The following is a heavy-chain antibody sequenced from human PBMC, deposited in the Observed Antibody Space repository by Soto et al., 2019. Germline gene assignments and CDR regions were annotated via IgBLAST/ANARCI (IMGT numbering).Heavy chain of an antibody. CDR2: ISWNSGSI. D-gene: IGHD6-6*01. Sequence: EVQLVESGGGLVQPGRSLRLSCAASGFTFDDYAMHWVRQAPGKGLEWVSGISWNSGSIGYADSVKGRFTISRDNAKNSLYLQMNSLRAEDTALYYCAKDSSSSDAFDIWGQGTMVTVSS. CDR3: AKDSSSSDAFDI. J-gene: IGHJ3*02. V-gene: IGHV3-9*01. CDR1: GFTFDDYA.